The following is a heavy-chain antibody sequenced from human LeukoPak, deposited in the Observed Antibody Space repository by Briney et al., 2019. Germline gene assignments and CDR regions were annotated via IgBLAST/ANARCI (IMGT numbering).Heavy chain of an antibody. CDR2: ISGSGGST. D-gene: IGHD2-2*01. Sequence: GGSLRLSCAASGFTFSSYAMSWVRQAPGKGLEWVSAISGSGGSTYYADSVKGRFTISRDNSKNTLYLQMNSLRAEDTAVYYCAKGQVPAAPYYYYMDVWGKGTTVTVSS. J-gene: IGHJ6*03. V-gene: IGHV3-23*01. CDR3: AKGQVPAAPYYYYMDV. CDR1: GFTFSSYA.